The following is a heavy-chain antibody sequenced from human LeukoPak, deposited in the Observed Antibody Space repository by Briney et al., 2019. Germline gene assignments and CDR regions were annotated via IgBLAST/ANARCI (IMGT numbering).Heavy chain of an antibody. CDR1: GYTFTSYD. V-gene: IGHV1-8*01. CDR2: MNPNSGNT. D-gene: IGHD3-10*01. Sequence: ASVKVSCKASGYTFTSYDINWVRQASGQGLEWMGWMNPNSGNTGYAQKFQGRVTMTRNTSISTAYMKLSSLRSEDTAVYYCARGDYGSGSYGSRFDYWGQGTLVTVSS. CDR3: ARGDYGSGSYGSRFDY. J-gene: IGHJ4*02.